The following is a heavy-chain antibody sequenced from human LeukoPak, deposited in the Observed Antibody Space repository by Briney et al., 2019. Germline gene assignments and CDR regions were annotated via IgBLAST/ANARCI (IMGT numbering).Heavy chain of an antibody. CDR1: GYTFTSYD. CDR2: MNPNNGNT. D-gene: IGHD3-10*01. J-gene: IGHJ6*03. Sequence: GASVKVSCKASGYTFTSYDTNWVRQATGQGLEWMGWMNPNNGNTGYAQKFQGRVTMTRNTSISTAYMELSNLRSEDTAVYYCARGPYGSGRYPMDVWGKGTTVTVSS. V-gene: IGHV1-8*01. CDR3: ARGPYGSGRYPMDV.